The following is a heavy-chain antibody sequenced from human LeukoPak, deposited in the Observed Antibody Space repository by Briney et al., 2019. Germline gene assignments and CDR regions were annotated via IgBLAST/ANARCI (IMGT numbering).Heavy chain of an antibody. V-gene: IGHV3-11*01. CDR2: LSIRNIII. CDR3: ASGGDYAGVAALFRH. Sequence: TGGSLRLSCEASGFNFSASYMAWIRLTPGKRLEWVSYLSIRNIIINYADSVRGRFIISRDDTKKSLYLQMNNLRIEDTAIYYCASGGDYAGVAALFRHWGQGSLVTVSS. D-gene: IGHD4-17*01. J-gene: IGHJ4*02. CDR1: GFNFSASY.